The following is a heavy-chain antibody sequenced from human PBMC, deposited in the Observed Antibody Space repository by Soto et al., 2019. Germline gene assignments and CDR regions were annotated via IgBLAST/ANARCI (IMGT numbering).Heavy chain of an antibody. CDR2: IYYSGST. CDR1: GGSISSYY. Sequence: TLSLTCTVSGGSISSYYWSWIRQPPGKGLEWIGYIYYSGSTNYNPSLRSRVTISVDTSKNQFSLKLSSVTAADTAVYYCASDLPYYYDSSGYYYHALAFDIWGQGTMVTVSS. D-gene: IGHD3-22*01. J-gene: IGHJ3*02. V-gene: IGHV4-59*01. CDR3: ASDLPYYYDSSGYYYHALAFDI.